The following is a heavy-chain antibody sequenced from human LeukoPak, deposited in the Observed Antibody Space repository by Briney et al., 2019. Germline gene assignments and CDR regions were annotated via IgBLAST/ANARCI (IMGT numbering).Heavy chain of an antibody. D-gene: IGHD5/OR15-5a*01. J-gene: IGHJ1*01. CDR2: INHSGST. CDR3: ARSVYASWFQH. Sequence: SETLSLTCAVYGGSFSGYYWSWIRQPPGKGLEWIGEINHSGSTNYNPSLKSRVTISVDTSKNQFSLKLSSVTAADTAVYYCARSVYASWFQHWGQGTLVTVSS. CDR1: GGSFSGYY. V-gene: IGHV4-34*01.